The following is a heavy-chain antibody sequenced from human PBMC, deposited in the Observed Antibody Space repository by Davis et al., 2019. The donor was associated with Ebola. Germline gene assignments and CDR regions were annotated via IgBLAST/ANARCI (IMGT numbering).Heavy chain of an antibody. CDR2: IYYSGST. V-gene: IGHV4-59*08. Sequence: SETLSLTCTVPGGSISSYYWSWIRQPPGKGLEWIGYIYYSGSTNYNPSLKSQVTISVDTSKNQFSLKLRSVTAADTAVYYCARHDYDFWSGYLQYNWFDPWGQGTLVTVSS. J-gene: IGHJ5*02. D-gene: IGHD3-3*01. CDR3: ARHDYDFWSGYLQYNWFDP. CDR1: GGSISSYY.